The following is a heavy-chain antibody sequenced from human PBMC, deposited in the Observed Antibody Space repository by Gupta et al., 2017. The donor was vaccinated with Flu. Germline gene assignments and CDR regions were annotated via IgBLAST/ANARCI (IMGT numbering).Heavy chain of an antibody. CDR3: ERNYYDSSDYRNYYYYGMDV. D-gene: IGHD3-22*01. CDR1: GFTFSIYS. V-gene: IGHV3-21*02. CDR2: ISSSISYI. Sequence: EVQLVESGGGLVKPGGSLRLSCAASGFTFSIYSMHWVRQVPGKGLEWVSSISSSISYIYYADSVKGGFTISIDNAKKSLYLQINSLRAEDTAVYYCERNYYDSSDYRNYYYYGMDVWGKGNTATVSS. J-gene: IGHJ6*04.